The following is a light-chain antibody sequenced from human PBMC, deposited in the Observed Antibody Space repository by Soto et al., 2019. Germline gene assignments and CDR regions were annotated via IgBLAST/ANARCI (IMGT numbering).Light chain of an antibody. V-gene: IGKV1-12*01. J-gene: IGKJ2*01. Sequence: DIQMTQSPSSVSASVGDRVTITCRASQDISNWLAWYQQKPGKAPKLLIYAASNLQSGVPSRFSGSGSGTDFPLTISSLQPEDFATYYCHQANSFPYTFGQGTKLEIK. CDR3: HQANSFPYT. CDR1: QDISNW. CDR2: AAS.